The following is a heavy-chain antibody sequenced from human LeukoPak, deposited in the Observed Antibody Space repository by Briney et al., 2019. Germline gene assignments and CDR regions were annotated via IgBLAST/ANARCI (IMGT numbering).Heavy chain of an antibody. CDR3: AREKPGDCSSTSCRWFDP. J-gene: IGHJ5*02. Sequence: SETLSLTCTVSGGSISSGGYYWRWIRQPPGKGLEWIGYIYHSGSTYYNPSLKSRVTISVDRSKNQFSLKLSSVTAADTAVYYCAREKPGDCSSTSCRWFDPWGQGTLVTVSS. CDR2: IYHSGST. V-gene: IGHV4-30-2*01. CDR1: GGSISSGGYY. D-gene: IGHD2-2*01.